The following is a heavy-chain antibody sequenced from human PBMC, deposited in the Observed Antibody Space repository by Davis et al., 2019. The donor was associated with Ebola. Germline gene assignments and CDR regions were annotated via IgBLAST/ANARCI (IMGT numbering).Heavy chain of an antibody. V-gene: IGHV3-23*01. CDR3: ARNRGSGTADWFDP. CDR2: ITGSGGST. J-gene: IGHJ5*02. D-gene: IGHD3-10*01. Sequence: GESLKISCAASGSTFSGYWMHWVRQAPGKGLEWVSGITGSGGSTYYADSVKGRFTISRDNSKNTLYLQMNSLRAEDTAVYYCARNRGSGTADWFDPWGQGTLVTVSP. CDR1: GSTFSGYW.